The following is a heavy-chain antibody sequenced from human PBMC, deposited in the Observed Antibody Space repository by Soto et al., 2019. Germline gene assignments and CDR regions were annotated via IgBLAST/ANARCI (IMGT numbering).Heavy chain of an antibody. Sequence: SETLSLTCTVSGGSISSSSYYWGWIRQPPGKGLEWIGSIYYSGSTYYNPSLKSRVTISVDTSKNQFSLKLSSVTAADTAAYYCARNRLLWFGDENYGMDVWGQGTTVTVSS. J-gene: IGHJ6*02. V-gene: IGHV4-39*01. CDR2: IYYSGST. D-gene: IGHD3-10*01. CDR1: GGSISSSSYY. CDR3: ARNRLLWFGDENYGMDV.